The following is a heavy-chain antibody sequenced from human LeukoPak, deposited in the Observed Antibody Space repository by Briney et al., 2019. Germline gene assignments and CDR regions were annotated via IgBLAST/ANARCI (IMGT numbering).Heavy chain of an antibody. V-gene: IGHV3-11*04. CDR3: ARDIQLWSLDY. Sequence: GGSLRLSCAASGFTFSDYYMSWIRQAPGKGLEWVSYISSSGSTIYYADSVKGRFTISRDNAKNSLYLQMNSLRAEATAVYYCARDIQLWSLDYWGQGTLVTVSS. J-gene: IGHJ4*02. D-gene: IGHD5-18*01. CDR2: ISSSGSTI. CDR1: GFTFSDYY.